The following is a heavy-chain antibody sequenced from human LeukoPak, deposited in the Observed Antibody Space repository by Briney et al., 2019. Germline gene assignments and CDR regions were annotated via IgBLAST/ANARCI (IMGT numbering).Heavy chain of an antibody. Sequence: SETLSLTCAVYGGSFSGYYWSWIRQPPGKGLEWIGEINHSGSTNYNPSLKSRVTISVDTSKNQFSLKLSSETAADTAVYYCASSSGQHWGQGTLVTVSS. CDR2: INHSGST. CDR3: ASSSGQH. CDR1: GGSFSGYY. V-gene: IGHV4-34*01. D-gene: IGHD3-10*01. J-gene: IGHJ1*01.